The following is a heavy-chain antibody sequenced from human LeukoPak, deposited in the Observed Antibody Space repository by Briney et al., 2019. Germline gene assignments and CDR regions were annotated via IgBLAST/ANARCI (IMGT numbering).Heavy chain of an antibody. CDR2: IYYTGST. D-gene: IGHD3-22*01. J-gene: IGHJ4*02. CDR3: ARVAPSQWLLLPNYFDY. CDR1: GGSIRSYY. V-gene: IGHV4-59*01. Sequence: RSSETLSFTCTVSGGSIRSYYWSWIRQPPGKGLEWIGYIYYTGSTKYNSSLKSRVTISVDTSKNQFSLKLSSVTAADTAVYYCARVAPSQWLLLPNYFDYWGQETLVTVSS.